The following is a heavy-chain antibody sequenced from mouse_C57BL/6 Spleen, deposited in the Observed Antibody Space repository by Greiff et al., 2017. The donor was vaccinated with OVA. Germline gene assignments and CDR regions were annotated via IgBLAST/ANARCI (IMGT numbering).Heavy chain of an antibody. V-gene: IGHV2-9-1*01. CDR3: ARNDYYGSSSHWYFDV. J-gene: IGHJ1*03. D-gene: IGHD1-1*01. Sequence: QVQLKQSGPGLVAPSQSLSITCTVSGFSLTSYAISWVRQPPGKGLEWLGVIWTGGGTNYNSALKSRLSISKDNSKSQVFLKMNSLQTDDTARYYCARNDYYGSSSHWYFDVWGTGTTVTVSS. CDR2: IWTGGGT. CDR1: GFSLTSYA.